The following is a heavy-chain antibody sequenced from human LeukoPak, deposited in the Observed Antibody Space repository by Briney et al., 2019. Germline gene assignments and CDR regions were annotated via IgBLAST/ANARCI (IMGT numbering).Heavy chain of an antibody. J-gene: IGHJ4*02. CDR3: ARSRIQLWNSPFDY. D-gene: IGHD5-18*01. CDR1: GGSISSGGYY. CDR2: IYYSGST. V-gene: IGHV4-31*03. Sequence: SQTLSLTCTVSGGSISSGGYYWSWIRQHPGKGLEWIGYIYYSGSTYYNPSLKSRVTISVDTSKNQFSLKLSSVTAADTAVYYCARSRIQLWNSPFDYWGQGTLVTVSS.